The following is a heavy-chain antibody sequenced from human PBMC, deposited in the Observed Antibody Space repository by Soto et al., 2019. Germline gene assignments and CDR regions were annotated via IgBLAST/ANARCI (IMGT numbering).Heavy chain of an antibody. Sequence: GASVKVSCKASGYTFTGYYMHWVRQAPGQGLEWMGWINPNSGGTNYARKFQGRVTMTRDTSISTAYMELSRLRSDDTAVYYCARGPPVGATSPWGQGTLVTVSS. D-gene: IGHD1-26*01. J-gene: IGHJ5*02. V-gene: IGHV1-2*02. CDR1: GYTFTGYY. CDR2: INPNSGGT. CDR3: ARGPPVGATSP.